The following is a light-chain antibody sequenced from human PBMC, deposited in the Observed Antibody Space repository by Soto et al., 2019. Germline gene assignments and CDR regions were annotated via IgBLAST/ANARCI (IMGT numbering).Light chain of an antibody. J-gene: IGLJ1*01. Sequence: QSVLTQPPSVSGAPGQRVTISCTGSSSNIGAGYDVHWYQQLPGTAPKLLIYGNINRPSGVPDRFSGSKSGTSAFLAITGLQAEDEADYYCQSYDSSLRVFGTGTKLTVL. V-gene: IGLV1-40*01. CDR1: SSNIGAGYD. CDR2: GNI. CDR3: QSYDSSLRV.